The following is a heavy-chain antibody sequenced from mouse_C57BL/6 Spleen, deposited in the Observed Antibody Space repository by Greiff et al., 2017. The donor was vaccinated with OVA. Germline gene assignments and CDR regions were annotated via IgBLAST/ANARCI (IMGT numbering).Heavy chain of an antibody. Sequence: QVQLQQPGAELVMPGASVKLSCKASGYTFTSYWMHWVKQRPGQGLEWIGEIDPSDSYTNYNQKFKGKSTLTVDKSSSTAYMQLSSLTSEDSAVYYCHYYGSSFDYWGQGTTLTVSS. J-gene: IGHJ2*01. V-gene: IGHV1-69*01. CDR1: GYTFTSYW. CDR3: HYYGSSFDY. CDR2: IDPSDSYT. D-gene: IGHD1-1*01.